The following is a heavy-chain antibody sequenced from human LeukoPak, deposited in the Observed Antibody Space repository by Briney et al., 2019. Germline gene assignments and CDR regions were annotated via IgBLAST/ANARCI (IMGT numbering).Heavy chain of an antibody. D-gene: IGHD1-26*01. CDR3: ARWGDYLDF. Sequence: GGSLRLSCAASGFTFSIYWMSWVRQAPGKGLEWVANIKQDGSEKYYVDSVKGRFTISRDNANNSLYLQMNSLRAEDTAVYYCARWGDYLDFWGQGTLVTVSS. CDR2: IKQDGSEK. V-gene: IGHV3-7*05. CDR1: GFTFSIYW. J-gene: IGHJ4*02.